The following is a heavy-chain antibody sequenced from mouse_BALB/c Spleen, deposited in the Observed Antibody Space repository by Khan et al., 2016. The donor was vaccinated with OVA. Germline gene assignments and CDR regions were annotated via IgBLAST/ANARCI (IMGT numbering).Heavy chain of an antibody. D-gene: IGHD2-3*01. CDR3: ARWFDGYSSLYAMDY. CDR2: IWSDGST. Sequence: QIQLVQSGPGLVAPSQSLSITCTVSGFSLTSYGVHWVRQPPGKGLEWLVVIWSDGSTNYNSVVKSRLSISKDNSKSQVFLKMNSLQTDDKAIYYCARWFDGYSSLYAMDYWGQGTSVTVSS. V-gene: IGHV2-6*02. J-gene: IGHJ4*01. CDR1: GFSLTSYG.